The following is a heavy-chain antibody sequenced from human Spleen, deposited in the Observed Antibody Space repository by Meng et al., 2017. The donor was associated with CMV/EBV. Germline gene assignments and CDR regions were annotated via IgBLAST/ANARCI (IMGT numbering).Heavy chain of an antibody. CDR1: GGSITSGNYY. J-gene: IGHJ5*02. CDR2: VSDSGNT. CDR3: ARGQVVGATLWFDL. D-gene: IGHD1-26*01. Sequence: SETLSLTCTVSGGSITSGNYYWGWIRQPPGKGLEWIGYVSDSGNTNYNPSLKSRVTISEDTSKNQFSLQLRSVTAADTAMFYCARGQVVGATLWFDLWGRGTLVTVSS. V-gene: IGHV4-61*01.